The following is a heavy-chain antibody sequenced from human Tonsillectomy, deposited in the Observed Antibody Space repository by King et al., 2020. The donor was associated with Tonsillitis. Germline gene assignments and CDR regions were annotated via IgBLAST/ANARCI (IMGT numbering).Heavy chain of an antibody. CDR1: GFTFSDYY. D-gene: IGHD1-14*01. CDR3: AIIPTSRSINWYFDL. V-gene: IGHV3-11*06. CDR2: ITSSSSYT. J-gene: IGHJ2*01. Sequence: VQLVESGGGLVKPGGSLRLSCAASGFTFSDYYMSWIRQAPGKGLEWVSYITSSSSYTNYAESVKGRFTISRDNGKNSLYLQMNSLRAEDTPVYYYAIIPTSRSINWYFDLWGRGTLVTVSS.